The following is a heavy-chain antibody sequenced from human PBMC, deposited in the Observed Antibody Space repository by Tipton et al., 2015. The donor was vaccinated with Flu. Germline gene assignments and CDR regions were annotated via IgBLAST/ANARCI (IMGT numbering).Heavy chain of an antibody. CDR3: ARDYSSYWSYNWFDP. CDR2: INTTGST. CDR1: GGSISSGRYY. D-gene: IGHD6-19*01. Sequence: TLSLTCTVSGGSISSGRYYWSWIRQPAGKGLEWIGRINTTGSTNYNPSLKSRLTISADTGKNQFFLRLTSVTAADSAVYYCARDYSSYWSYNWFDPWGQGTLVTVSS. V-gene: IGHV4-61*02. J-gene: IGHJ5*02.